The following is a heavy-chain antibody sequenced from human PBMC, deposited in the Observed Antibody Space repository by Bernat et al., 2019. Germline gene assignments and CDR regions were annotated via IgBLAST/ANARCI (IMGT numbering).Heavy chain of an antibody. CDR3: AREDSSGYFPRDAFDI. J-gene: IGHJ3*02. CDR2: ISGNGGTT. V-gene: IGHV3-23*01. CDR1: GFTFSSYA. D-gene: IGHD3-22*01. Sequence: VQLLESGGGLVQPGGSLRLSCAASGFTFSSYAMNWVRQAPGKGLEWVSLISGNGGTTYHAASVKGRFTISRDNSKNTLFLQINSLRAEDTAVYYCAREDSSGYFPRDAFDIWGQGTMVTVSS.